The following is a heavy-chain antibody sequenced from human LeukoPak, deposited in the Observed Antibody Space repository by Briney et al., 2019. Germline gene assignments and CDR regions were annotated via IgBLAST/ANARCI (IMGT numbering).Heavy chain of an antibody. CDR3: ARTLGDCSGGSCYRALDY. J-gene: IGHJ4*02. D-gene: IGHD2-15*01. CDR1: GFTFSSYS. Sequence: GGSLRLSCAASGFTFSSYSMNWVRQAPGKGLEWVSYISSSSSTIYYADSVKGRFTISRDNAKNSLYLQMNSLRAEDTAVYYCARTLGDCSGGSCYRALDYWGQGTLVTVSS. CDR2: ISSSSSTI. V-gene: IGHV3-48*01.